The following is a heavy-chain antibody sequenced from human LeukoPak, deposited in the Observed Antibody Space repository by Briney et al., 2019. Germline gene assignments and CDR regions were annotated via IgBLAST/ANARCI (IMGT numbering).Heavy chain of an antibody. CDR1: GYTFTSYD. V-gene: IGHV1-8*03. CDR2: MNPNSGNT. J-gene: IGHJ5*02. D-gene: IGHD7-27*01. CDR3: ATLPLPNWGFDP. Sequence: ASVKVSCTASGYTFTSYDINWVRQATGQGLEWMGWMNPNSGNTGYAQKFQGRVTITRNTSISTAYMELSSLRSEDTAVYYCATLPLPNWGFDPWGQGTLVTVSS.